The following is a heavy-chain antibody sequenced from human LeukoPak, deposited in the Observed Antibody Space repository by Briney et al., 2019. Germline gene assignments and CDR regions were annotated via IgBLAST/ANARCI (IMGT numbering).Heavy chain of an antibody. J-gene: IGHJ4*02. V-gene: IGHV3-72*01. CDR2: TRDKANGYTT. Sequence: GGSLRLSCAASGFTFSDHFMDWVRQAPGKGLEWVGRTRDKANGYTTDYAESVKGRFTISRDESKTSLYLQMNSLKTEDTAVYYCARAHYDFWSGYYYDYWGQGTLVTVSS. CDR1: GFTFSDHF. D-gene: IGHD3-3*01. CDR3: ARAHYDFWSGYYYDY.